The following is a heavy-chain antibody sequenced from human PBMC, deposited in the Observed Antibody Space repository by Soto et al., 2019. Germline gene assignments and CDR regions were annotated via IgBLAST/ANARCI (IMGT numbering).Heavy chain of an antibody. D-gene: IGHD3-3*01. J-gene: IGHJ6*02. Sequence: SVKVSCKASGGTFSSYAISWVRQAPGQGLEWMGGIIPIFGTANYAQKFQGRVTITADESTSTAYMELSSLRSEDTAVYYCARYPYYDFWSGSETRYYYYYGMDVWGQGTTVTVSS. CDR1: GGTFSSYA. V-gene: IGHV1-69*13. CDR3: ARYPYYDFWSGSETRYYYYYGMDV. CDR2: IIPIFGTA.